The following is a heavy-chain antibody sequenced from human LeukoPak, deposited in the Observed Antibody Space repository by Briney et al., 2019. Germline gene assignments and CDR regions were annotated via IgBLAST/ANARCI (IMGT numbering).Heavy chain of an antibody. CDR1: GYTFTSYG. CDR3: ARDLLVTNWFDP. V-gene: IGHV1-18*01. Sequence: ASVKVSCKASGYTFTSYGISWVRQAHGQGLEWMGWISAYNGNTKYAQKLQGRVTMTTDTSTSTAHMELRSLKPDDTAVYYCARDLLVTNWFDPWGQGTLVTVSS. D-gene: IGHD2-15*01. CDR2: ISAYNGNT. J-gene: IGHJ5*02.